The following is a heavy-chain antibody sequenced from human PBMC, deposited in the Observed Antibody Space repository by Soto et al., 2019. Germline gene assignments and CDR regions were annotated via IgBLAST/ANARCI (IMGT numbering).Heavy chain of an antibody. CDR2: ISGSGGST. CDR3: AKDQSWGYCSSTSCYGGLIDY. CDR1: GFTFSSYA. V-gene: IGHV3-23*01. Sequence: GGSPRLSCAACGFTFSSYAMSWVRQAPGKGLEWVSAISGSGGSTYYADSVKGRFTISRDNSKNTLYLQMNSLRAEDTAVYYCAKDQSWGYCSSTSCYGGLIDYWGQGTLVTVSS. J-gene: IGHJ4*02. D-gene: IGHD2-2*01.